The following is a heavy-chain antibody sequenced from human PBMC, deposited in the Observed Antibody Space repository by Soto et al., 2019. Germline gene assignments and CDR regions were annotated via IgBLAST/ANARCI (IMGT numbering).Heavy chain of an antibody. Sequence: PGGSLRLSCAASGFTFSSYAMSWVRQAPGKGLEWVSAISGSGGSTYYADSVKGRFTISRDNSKNTLYLQMNSLRAEDTAVYYCAKTARGTMIVVVITTKYYFDYWGQGTLVTVSS. V-gene: IGHV3-23*01. J-gene: IGHJ4*02. D-gene: IGHD3-22*01. CDR2: ISGSGGST. CDR3: AKTARGTMIVVVITTKYYFDY. CDR1: GFTFSSYA.